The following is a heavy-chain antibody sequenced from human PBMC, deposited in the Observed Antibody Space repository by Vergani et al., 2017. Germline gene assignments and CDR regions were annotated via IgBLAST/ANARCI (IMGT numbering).Heavy chain of an antibody. D-gene: IGHD3-10*01. CDR1: GSTVSGNY. CDR3: ARGNYYGSGTYVDP. V-gene: IGHV3-66*02. Sequence: EVQLLQSVGAVVQPGGSLRLSCAASGSTVSGNYMTWVRQAPGKGLEWVSHIYSGDETYYADSVKGRVTISRDTSKNTLHLQINNLRVEDTAVYYCARGNYYGSGTYVDPWGQGTLVTVSS. CDR2: IYSGDET. J-gene: IGHJ5*02.